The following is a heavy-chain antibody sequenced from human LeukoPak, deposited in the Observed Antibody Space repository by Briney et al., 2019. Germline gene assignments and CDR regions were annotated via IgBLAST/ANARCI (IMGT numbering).Heavy chain of an antibody. Sequence: GGSLRLSCAASGFTFSSYGMHWVRQAPGKGLEWVAVISYGGSNKYYADSVKGRFTISRDNSKNTLYLQMNSLRAEDTAVYYCAKEDCSGGSCYSGYYYFGMDVWGQGTTVTVSS. CDR2: ISYGGSNK. CDR3: AKEDCSGGSCYSGYYYFGMDV. V-gene: IGHV3-30*18. CDR1: GFTFSSYG. J-gene: IGHJ6*02. D-gene: IGHD2-15*01.